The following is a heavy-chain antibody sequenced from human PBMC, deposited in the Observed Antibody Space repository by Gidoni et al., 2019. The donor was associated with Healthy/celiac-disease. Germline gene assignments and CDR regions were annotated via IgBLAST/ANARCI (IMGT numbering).Heavy chain of an antibody. V-gene: IGHV3-30*18. CDR3: AKSSYYYGSGSYYPGDYFDY. J-gene: IGHJ4*02. D-gene: IGHD3-10*01. CDR1: GFTFSSYG. CDR2: ISYDGSKK. Sequence: QVQLVESGGGVVQPGRSLRLSCAASGFTFSSYGMHWVRQAPGKGLEWVAVISYDGSKKYYADSVKGRFTISRDNSKNTLYLQMNSLRAEDTAVYYCAKSSYYYGSGSYYPGDYFDYWGQGTLVTVSS.